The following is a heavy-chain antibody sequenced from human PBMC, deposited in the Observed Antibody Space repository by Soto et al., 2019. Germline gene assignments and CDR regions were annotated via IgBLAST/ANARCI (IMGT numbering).Heavy chain of an antibody. CDR1: GFTFSSYG. J-gene: IGHJ6*02. CDR3: ARDKVEQLGGGYYYYGMDV. V-gene: IGHV3-33*01. CDR2: IWYDGSNK. D-gene: IGHD6-6*01. Sequence: GGSLRLSCAASGFTFSSYGMHWVRQAPGKGLEWVAVIWYDGSNKYYADSVKGRFTISRDNSKNTLYLQMNSLRAEDTAVYYCARDKVEQLGGGYYYYGMDVWGQGTTVTVSS.